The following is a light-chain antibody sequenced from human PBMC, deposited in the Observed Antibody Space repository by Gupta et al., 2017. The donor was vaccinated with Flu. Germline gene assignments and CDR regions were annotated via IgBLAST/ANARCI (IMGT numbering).Light chain of an antibody. Sequence: DIQMTQSPSTLSASVGDRVSITCRASQSVSSWLAWYQQKPGKAPKLLIYKASTLGNGVPSRFSGSGSGTEFTLTISSLQPDDFATYYCQQESTSSYGFGQGTKLDIK. CDR3: QQESTSSYG. CDR2: KAS. V-gene: IGKV1-5*03. CDR1: QSVSSW. J-gene: IGKJ2*03.